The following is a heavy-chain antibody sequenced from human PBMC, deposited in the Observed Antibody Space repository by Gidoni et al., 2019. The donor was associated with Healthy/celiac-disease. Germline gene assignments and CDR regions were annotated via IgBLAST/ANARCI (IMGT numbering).Heavy chain of an antibody. CDR3: ARDHVGYG. V-gene: IGHV3-21*01. CDR1: GFTFSSYS. CDR2: ISSSSSYI. Sequence: EVQLVASGGGLVKPRGSLRLSCSASGFTFSSYSMNWVRQAPGKGLEWVSSISSSSSYIDYADSVKGRFTISRDNAKNSLYLQMNSLRAEDTAVYYCARDHVGYGWGQGTLVTVSS. D-gene: IGHD5-12*01. J-gene: IGHJ4*02.